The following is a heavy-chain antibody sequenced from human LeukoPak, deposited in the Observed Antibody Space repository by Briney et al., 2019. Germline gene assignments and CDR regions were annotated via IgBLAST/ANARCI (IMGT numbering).Heavy chain of an antibody. CDR2: IYPADSDT. V-gene: IGHV5-51*01. CDR3: ARQSTPGGSVDYFQH. D-gene: IGHD2-15*01. J-gene: IGHJ1*01. Sequence: HGESLKISCKGSGYFFTSYWIGWVRQMPGKGLELMGVIYPADSDTRYSPSFQRQVTISADKSISTAYLQWSSLKASDTAIYYCARQSTPGGSVDYFQHWGQGTLVTVSS. CDR1: GYFFTSYW.